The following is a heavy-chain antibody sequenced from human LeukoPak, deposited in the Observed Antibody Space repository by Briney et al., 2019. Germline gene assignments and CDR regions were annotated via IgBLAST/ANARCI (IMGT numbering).Heavy chain of an antibody. CDR1: GRSISSSSYY. D-gene: IGHD6-19*01. V-gene: IGHV4-39*01. J-gene: IGHJ4*02. Sequence: PETLSLTCTVSGRSISSSSYYWGWIRQPPGKGLEWIGSIYYSGSTYYNPSLKSRVTISVDTSKNQFSLKLSSVTAADTAVYYCARIRGGWYYFDYWGQGTLVTVSS. CDR3: ARIRGGWYYFDY. CDR2: IYYSGST.